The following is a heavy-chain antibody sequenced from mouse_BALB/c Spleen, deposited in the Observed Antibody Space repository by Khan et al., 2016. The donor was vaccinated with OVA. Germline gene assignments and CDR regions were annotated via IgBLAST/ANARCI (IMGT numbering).Heavy chain of an antibody. V-gene: IGHV1-7*01. J-gene: IGHJ2*01. CDR2: INPTSDYT. Sequence: VQLQESGAELAKPGASVKMSCKASGYTFTTYWMHWVKQRPGQGLEWIGYINPTSDYTDYNEKFKDKATLSADKSSSTAYMQLSSLTSEDSAVYYGARDRIDYWGQGTTLTVSS. CDR3: ARDRIDY. CDR1: GYTFTTYW.